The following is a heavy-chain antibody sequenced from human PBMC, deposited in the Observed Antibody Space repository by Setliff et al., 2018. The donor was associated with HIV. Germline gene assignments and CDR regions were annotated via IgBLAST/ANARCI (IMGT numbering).Heavy chain of an antibody. Sequence: SETLSLTCTVSGVSGGSINNYQWSWIRQPPGKGLEWIGYIYTSGSSNYNPSLKSRVTISVDTSKNQFSLKVNSVTAADTAVYYCARGARLLAGYSDRWDYYYMAVWGKGTTVTVSS. CDR3: ARGARLLAGYSDRWDYYYMAV. CDR1: GGSINNYQ. D-gene: IGHD6-13*01. J-gene: IGHJ6*03. V-gene: IGHV4-4*08. CDR2: IYTSGSS.